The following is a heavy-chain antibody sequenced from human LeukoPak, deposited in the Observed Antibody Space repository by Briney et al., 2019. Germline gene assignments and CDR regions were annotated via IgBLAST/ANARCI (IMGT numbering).Heavy chain of an antibody. J-gene: IGHJ6*03. V-gene: IGHV3-48*03. CDR1: GFTFSSYE. D-gene: IGHD6-19*01. CDR3: ARGHKYMWLVRYYYYYMDV. CDR2: ISSSGSTI. Sequence: PGGSLRLCCAASGFTFSSYEMNWVRHAPGKGLERVSYISSSGSTIYYADSVKGRFAISRDNAKNSLYLQMNSLRAEDTAVYYCARGHKYMWLVRYYYYYMDVWGKGTTVTVSS.